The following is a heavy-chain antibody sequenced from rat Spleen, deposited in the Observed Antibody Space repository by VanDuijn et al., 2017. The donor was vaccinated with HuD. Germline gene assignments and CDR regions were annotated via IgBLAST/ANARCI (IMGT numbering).Heavy chain of an antibody. CDR1: GFTFNKYW. J-gene: IGHJ2*01. V-gene: IGHV5-31*01. CDR3: TTSIAATTY. Sequence: EVQLVESGGGLVQPGRSLKISCVASGFTFNKYWMTWIRQAPGKGLEWVASITNTGGGTYSPDSVKGRFILSRDNAKITLYLQMNSLKSDDTATYYCTTSIAATTYWGQGVMVTVSS. D-gene: IGHD1-2*01. CDR2: ITNTGGGT.